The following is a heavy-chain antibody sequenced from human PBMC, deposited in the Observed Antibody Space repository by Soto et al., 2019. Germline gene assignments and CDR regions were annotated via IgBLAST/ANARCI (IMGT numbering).Heavy chain of an antibody. V-gene: IGHV3-9*01. D-gene: IGHD6-6*01. J-gene: IGHJ4*02. CDR2: ISWNSGSI. CDR3: AKDLAARPLYYFDY. Sequence: LRLSCAASGFTFDDYAMHWVRQAPGKGLEWVSGISWNSGSIGYADSVKGRFTISRDNAKNSLYLQMNSLRAEDTALYYCAKDLAARPLYYFDYWGQGTLVTVSS. CDR1: GFTFDDYA.